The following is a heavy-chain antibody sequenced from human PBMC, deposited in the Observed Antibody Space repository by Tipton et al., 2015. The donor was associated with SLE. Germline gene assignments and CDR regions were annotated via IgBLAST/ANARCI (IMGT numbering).Heavy chain of an antibody. Sequence: SLRLSCAASGFTVSSNYMSWVRQAPGKGLEWVSVIYSGGSTYYADSVKGRFTISRDNSKNTLYLQMNSLRAEDTAVYYCARDPTNLAVAGIDYWGQGTLVTVSS. D-gene: IGHD6-19*01. J-gene: IGHJ4*02. CDR3: ARDPTNLAVAGIDY. V-gene: IGHV3-66*02. CDR2: IYSGGST. CDR1: GFTVSSNY.